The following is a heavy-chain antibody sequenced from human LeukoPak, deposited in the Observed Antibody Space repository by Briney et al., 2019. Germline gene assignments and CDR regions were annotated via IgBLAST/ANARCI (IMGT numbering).Heavy chain of an antibody. V-gene: IGHV4-34*01. CDR2: INHSGST. J-gene: IGHJ3*02. CDR3: ARGRDSSSWRDAFDI. CDR1: GGSFSGYY. D-gene: IGHD6-13*01. Sequence: SETLSLTCAVYGGSFSGYYWSWIRQPPGKGLEWIGEINHSGSTNYNPSLKSRVTISVDTSKNQFSLKLSSVTAADTAVYYCARGRDSSSWRDAFDIWDQGTMVTVSS.